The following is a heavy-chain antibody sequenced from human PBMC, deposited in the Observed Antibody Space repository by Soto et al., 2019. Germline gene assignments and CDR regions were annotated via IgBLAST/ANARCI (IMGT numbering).Heavy chain of an antibody. Sequence: QITLKESGPTLVRPTQTLTLTCSISGFSLYTNGVGVGWIRQPPGKALEWLALIYWDDDKRYDPVLKSRLIITRDTSKNQVVFTMTNMDPEDTGTYYCAHSRIIAAGGFFDYWGQGTPVIVS. CDR2: IYWDDDK. CDR3: AHSRIIAAGGFFDY. D-gene: IGHD6-13*01. V-gene: IGHV2-5*05. J-gene: IGHJ4*02. CDR1: GFSLYTNGVG.